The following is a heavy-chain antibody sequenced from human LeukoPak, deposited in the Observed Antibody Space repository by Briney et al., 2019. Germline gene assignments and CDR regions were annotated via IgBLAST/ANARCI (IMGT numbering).Heavy chain of an antibody. J-gene: IGHJ4*02. CDR2: INPSGGST. CDR1: GYTFTNCY. CDR3: ARGRVPREEFDY. V-gene: IGHV1-46*01. D-gene: IGHD1-26*01. Sequence: GASVTVSCKASGYTFTNCYIHWVRQAPGHGLEWMGIINPSGGSTTYAQRFQGRVTMTRDTSTSTVYMELSSLRSEDTAVYYCARGRVPREEFDYWGQGTLVTVSS.